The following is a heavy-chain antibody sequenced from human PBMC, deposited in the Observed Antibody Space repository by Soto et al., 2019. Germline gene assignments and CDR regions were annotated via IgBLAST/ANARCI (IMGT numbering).Heavy chain of an antibody. V-gene: IGHV1-58*01. CDR2: IVVGSGNT. D-gene: IGHD2-2*01. Sequence: SVKVSCKASGFTFTSSAVQWVRQARGQRLEWIGWIVVGSGNTNYAQKFQERVTISRDDSNSIAYLQMNSLKTEDTAVYYCQYQLLTYYYGMDVWGQGTTVTVSS. CDR3: QYQLLTYYYGMDV. CDR1: GFTFTSSA. J-gene: IGHJ6*02.